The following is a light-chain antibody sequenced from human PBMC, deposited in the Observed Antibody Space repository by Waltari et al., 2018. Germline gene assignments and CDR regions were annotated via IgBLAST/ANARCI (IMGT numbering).Light chain of an antibody. CDR1: SSDVGGYNY. J-gene: IGLJ2*01. V-gene: IGLV2-14*03. CDR3: SSYTTSDTLI. Sequence: QSALTQPASVSGSPGQSLTISCTGTSSDVGGYNYVSWYQQHPGGAPRLMIYGVTNRPSGVSIRFSGSKSGNTASLTISGLQPEDEAYYYCSSYTTSDTLIFAGGTKLTVL. CDR2: GVT.